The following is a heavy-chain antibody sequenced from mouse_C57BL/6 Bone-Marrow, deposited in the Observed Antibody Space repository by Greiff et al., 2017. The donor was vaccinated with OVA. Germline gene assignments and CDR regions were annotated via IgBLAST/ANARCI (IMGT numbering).Heavy chain of an antibody. CDR3: ARHGYDSDWFAY. CDR1: GYTFTDYY. J-gene: IGHJ3*01. CDR2: INPNNGGT. V-gene: IGHV1-26*01. D-gene: IGHD2-2*01. Sequence: EVQLQQSGPELVKPGASVKISCKASGYTFTDYYMNWVKQSHGKSLEWIGDINPNNGGTSYNQKFKGKATLTVDKSSSTAYMELRSLTSEDSAVYYCARHGYDSDWFAYWGQGTLVTVS.